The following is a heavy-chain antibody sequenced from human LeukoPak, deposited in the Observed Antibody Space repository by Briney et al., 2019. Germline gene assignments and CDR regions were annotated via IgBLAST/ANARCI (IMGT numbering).Heavy chain of an antibody. CDR3: ARLITTNLFDP. CDR2: IYPGDSDT. J-gene: IGHJ5*02. D-gene: IGHD3-22*01. V-gene: IGHV5-51*01. CDR1: GSSFTSYW. Sequence: GASLQISCKGSGSSFTSYWIGWVRPLPGKGLEWMGIIYPGDSDTRYSPSFQGQVTISADKSISTAYLQWSSLKASDTAMYYCARLITTNLFDPWGRGTLVTVSS.